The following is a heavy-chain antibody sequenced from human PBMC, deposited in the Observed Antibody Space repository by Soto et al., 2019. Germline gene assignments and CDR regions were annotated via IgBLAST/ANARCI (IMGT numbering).Heavy chain of an antibody. D-gene: IGHD6-13*01. CDR2: MNPNSGTT. CDR3: ARGPGYSSSWYRLYYYYGMDV. V-gene: IGHV1-8*01. J-gene: IGHJ6*02. Sequence: SAKVSCKASGYTFTSYDMHWVRQATGQGREWMGWMNPNSGTTGYAQKFQGRVTMTRNTSISTAYMELSSLRSEDTAVYYCARGPGYSSSWYRLYYYYGMDVWGQGTTLTVSS. CDR1: GYTFTSYD.